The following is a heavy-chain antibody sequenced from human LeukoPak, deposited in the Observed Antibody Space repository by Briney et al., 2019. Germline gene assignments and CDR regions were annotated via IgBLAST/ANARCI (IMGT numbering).Heavy chain of an antibody. CDR1: GFTFSRFW. CDR3: MTGYSSHWYNEGNY. Sequence: GGSLRLSCVASGFTFSRFWMIWVRQAPGKGLEWVAMIKPDGSGEYYLDSVKGRFTISRDNAKNSLYLQMNSLRADDTAVCFCMTGYSSHWYNEGNYWGQGILVTVSS. D-gene: IGHD6-19*01. V-gene: IGHV3-7*01. J-gene: IGHJ4*02. CDR2: IKPDGSGE.